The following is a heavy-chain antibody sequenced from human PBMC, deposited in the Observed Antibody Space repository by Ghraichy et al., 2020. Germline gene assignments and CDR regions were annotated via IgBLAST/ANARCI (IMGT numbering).Heavy chain of an antibody. CDR1: GFTFNTYA. Sequence: GGSLRLSCVTSGFTFNTYAMHWVRQAPGRGLEWVAVIAADGRDKRYADSVKGRFTISRDSSKNTLFLQMDSLRDEDSAVYYCARDIATRARYYFDQWGRGTLVTVSS. CDR2: IAADGRDK. V-gene: IGHV3-30*04. J-gene: IGHJ4*02. CDR3: ARDIATRARYYFDQ. D-gene: IGHD2-15*01.